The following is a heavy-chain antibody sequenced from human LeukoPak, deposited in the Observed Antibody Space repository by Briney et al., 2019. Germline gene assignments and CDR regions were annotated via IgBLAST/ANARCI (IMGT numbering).Heavy chain of an antibody. CDR3: ARLTDY. V-gene: IGHV3-48*01. CDR1: GLTFSSSS. CDR2: ISTSGTI. J-gene: IGHJ4*02. Sequence: GGSLRLSCAASGLTFSSSSMNWVRQAPGKGLEWVSFISTSGTIYYADSVKGRFTISRDNAKNSLYLQMNSLRAEDTAVYYCARLTDYWGQGTLVTVSS.